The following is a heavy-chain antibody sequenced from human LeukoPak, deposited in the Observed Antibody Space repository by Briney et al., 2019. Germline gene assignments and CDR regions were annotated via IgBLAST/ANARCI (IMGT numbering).Heavy chain of an antibody. Sequence: ASVKVSCKASGGTFSSYAISWVRQATGQGLEWMGWMNPNSGNTGYAQKFQGRVTMTRNTSISTAYMELSSLRSEDTAVYYCASDAADYWGQGTLVTVSS. D-gene: IGHD6-25*01. CDR2: MNPNSGNT. J-gene: IGHJ4*02. V-gene: IGHV1-8*02. CDR1: GGTFSSYA. CDR3: ASDAADY.